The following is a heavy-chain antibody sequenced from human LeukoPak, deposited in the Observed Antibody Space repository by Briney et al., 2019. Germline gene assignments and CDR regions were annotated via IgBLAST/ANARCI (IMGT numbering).Heavy chain of an antibody. J-gene: IGHJ4*02. Sequence: GGSLRLSCAASGFTFSSYSMNWVRQAPGKGLEWVSYISGSYSTIYYADSVKGRFTVSRDNAKTSLYLQMNSLRAEDTAVYYCAKAGWDFWSGYYTLDYWGQGTLVTVSS. CDR1: GFTFSSYS. V-gene: IGHV3-48*01. D-gene: IGHD3-3*01. CDR3: AKAGWDFWSGYYTLDY. CDR2: ISGSYSTI.